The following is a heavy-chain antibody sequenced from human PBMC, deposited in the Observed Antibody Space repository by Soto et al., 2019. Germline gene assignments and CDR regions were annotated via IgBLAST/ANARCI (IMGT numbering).Heavy chain of an antibody. D-gene: IGHD1-26*01. CDR1: VFTFTSSA. Sequence: SVKVSCKASVFTFTSSAVQWVRQARGQRLEWIGWIVVGSGNTNYAQKFQERVTITRDMSTSTAYMELSSLRSEDTAVYYCAAEIVGATTGGYWGQGTLVTVSS. CDR2: IVVGSGNT. CDR3: AAEIVGATTGGY. J-gene: IGHJ4*02. V-gene: IGHV1-58*01.